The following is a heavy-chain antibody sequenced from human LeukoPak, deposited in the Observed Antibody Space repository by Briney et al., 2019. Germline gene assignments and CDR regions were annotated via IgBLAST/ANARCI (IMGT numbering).Heavy chain of an antibody. CDR2: IKSDGSSI. CDR3: ARDLDFGGYSNFDY. Sequence: GGSLRLSCAASGFIFSGYWMHWVRQAPGKGLVWVSRIKSDGSSIMYADSVKGRFTISRDNAKSTLYLQMNSLRAEDTAVYYCARDLDFGGYSNFDYWGQGTLVTVSS. V-gene: IGHV3-74*03. CDR1: GFIFSGYW. D-gene: IGHD4-23*01. J-gene: IGHJ4*02.